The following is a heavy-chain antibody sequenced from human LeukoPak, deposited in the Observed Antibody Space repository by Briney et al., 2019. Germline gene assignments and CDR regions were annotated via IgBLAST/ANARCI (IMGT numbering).Heavy chain of an antibody. D-gene: IGHD3-22*01. CDR2: IIPIFGTA. CDR1: GGTFSSYA. Sequence: SVKVSCKASGGTFSSYAISWVRQAPGQGLEWMGGIIPIFGTANYAQKFQGRVTITADESTSTAYMELSSLRSEDTAVYYCARGSYYDSRAVDYMDVWGKGTTVTISS. V-gene: IGHV1-69*13. J-gene: IGHJ6*03. CDR3: ARGSYYDSRAVDYMDV.